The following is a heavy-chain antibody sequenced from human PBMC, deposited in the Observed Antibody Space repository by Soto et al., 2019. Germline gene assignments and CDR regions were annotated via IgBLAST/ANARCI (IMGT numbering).Heavy chain of an antibody. Sequence: ASVKVSCKASGYTFINFDISWVRQATGQGLEWMGWMNPGSGKTGYANKFQGRVTMTRDASTGTAHLELSSLTSEDTAVYHCARMASAGTLNWFDPWGQGTLVTVSS. D-gene: IGHD6-13*01. CDR3: ARMASAGTLNWFDP. CDR2: MNPGSGKT. V-gene: IGHV1-8*02. J-gene: IGHJ5*02. CDR1: GYTFINFD.